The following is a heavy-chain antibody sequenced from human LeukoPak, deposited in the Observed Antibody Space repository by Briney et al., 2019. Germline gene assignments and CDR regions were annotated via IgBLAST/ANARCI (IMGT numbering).Heavy chain of an antibody. Sequence: PPETLSLTWTLAGGSLSMHYWSWIRQPHGEGLGWGGYIFYRGRTNYNRSLRGGVTISVDTSKSQFSLKLSSVTAADTAVYYCARSGYSYVIDAFDIWGQGTMVTVSS. D-gene: IGHD5-18*01. J-gene: IGHJ3*02. CDR1: GGSLSMHY. V-gene: IGHV4-59*11. CDR3: ARSGYSYVIDAFDI. CDR2: IFYRGRT.